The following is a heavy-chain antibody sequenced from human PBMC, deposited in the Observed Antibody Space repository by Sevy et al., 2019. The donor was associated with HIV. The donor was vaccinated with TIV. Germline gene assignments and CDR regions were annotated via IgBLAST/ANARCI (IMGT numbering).Heavy chain of an antibody. CDR1: GFTFSSYS. Sequence: GGSLRRSCAASGFTFSSYSMNWVRQAPGKGLEWVSYISSSSSTIYYADSVKGRFTISRDNAKNSLYLQMNSLRAEDTAVYYCARDRRYSSGWYWEDYWGQGTLVTVSS. J-gene: IGHJ4*02. D-gene: IGHD6-19*01. V-gene: IGHV3-48*01. CDR2: ISSSSSTI. CDR3: ARDRRYSSGWYWEDY.